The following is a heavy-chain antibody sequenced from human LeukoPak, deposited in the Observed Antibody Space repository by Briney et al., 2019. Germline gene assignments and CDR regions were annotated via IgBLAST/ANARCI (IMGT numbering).Heavy chain of an antibody. D-gene: IGHD3-10*01. V-gene: IGHV4-39*07. CDR2: IYYSGIT. CDR3: ARVLPYYYNSGSYYTYYFDY. J-gene: IGHJ4*02. CDR1: GGSISSNNYY. Sequence: SETLSLTCTVSGGSISSNNYYWGWIRQPPGKGLEWIGSIYYSGITYYNPSLKSRFTISVDASKNQFSLKLSSVTAADTAVYYCARVLPYYYNSGSYYTYYFDYWGQGTLVTVSS.